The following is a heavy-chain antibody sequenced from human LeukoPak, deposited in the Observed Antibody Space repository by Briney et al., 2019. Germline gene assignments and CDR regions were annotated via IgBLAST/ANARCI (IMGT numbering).Heavy chain of an antibody. CDR1: GFTFSSYA. D-gene: IGHD4-17*01. Sequence: PGGSLRLSCAASGFTFSSYAMNWVRQAPGKGLEWVSGLSGSGGSTQYADSVKGRFTISRDNSKNTLYLQMSSLRAEDTAIYYCAHPSTPDYGGLDYWGQGTLVTVSS. J-gene: IGHJ4*02. CDR3: AHPSTPDYGGLDY. CDR2: LSGSGGST. V-gene: IGHV3-23*01.